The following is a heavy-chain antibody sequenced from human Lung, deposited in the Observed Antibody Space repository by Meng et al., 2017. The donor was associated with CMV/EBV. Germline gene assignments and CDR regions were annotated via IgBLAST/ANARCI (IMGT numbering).Heavy chain of an antibody. CDR3: ARAPRDSSGYYYPYY. CDR2: ISSSSYI. D-gene: IGHD3-22*01. J-gene: IGHJ4*02. V-gene: IGHV3-21*01. CDR1: GFTFSSYS. Sequence: GGSLRLXXAASGFTFSSYSMNWVRQAPGKGLEWVSSISSSSYIYYADSVKGRFTISRDNAKNSLYLQMNSLRAEDTAVYYCARAPRDSSGYYYPYYWGQGXLVTFSS.